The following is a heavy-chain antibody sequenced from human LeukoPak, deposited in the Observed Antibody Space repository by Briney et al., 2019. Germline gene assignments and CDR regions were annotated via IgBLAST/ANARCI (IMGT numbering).Heavy chain of an antibody. V-gene: IGHV3-23*01. J-gene: IGHJ3*02. CDR2: ISGSGGNT. D-gene: IGHD3-22*01. CDR3: ASVYYYDAFDI. Sequence: GGSLRLSCAASGFTFSSYAMSWVRQAPGKGLEWVSGISGSGGNTYYADSVKGRFTISRDNSKNTLYLQMNSLRAEDTAVYYCASVYYYDAFDIWGQGTMVTVSS. CDR1: GFTFSSYA.